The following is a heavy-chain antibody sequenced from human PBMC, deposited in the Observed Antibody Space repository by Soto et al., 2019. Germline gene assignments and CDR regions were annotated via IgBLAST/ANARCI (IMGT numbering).Heavy chain of an antibody. D-gene: IGHD1-26*01. CDR3: AREGWELQYYGMDV. Sequence: EVQLVESGGGLVKPGGSLRLSCAASGFTFSSYSMNWVRQAPGKGLEWVSSISSSSSYIYYADSVKGRFTISRDNAKNSLYLQMNSLRAEDTAVYYCAREGWELQYYGMDVWGQGTTVTVSS. J-gene: IGHJ6*02. V-gene: IGHV3-21*01. CDR2: ISSSSSYI. CDR1: GFTFSSYS.